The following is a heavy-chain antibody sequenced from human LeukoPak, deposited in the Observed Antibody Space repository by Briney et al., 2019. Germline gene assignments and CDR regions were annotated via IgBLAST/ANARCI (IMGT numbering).Heavy chain of an antibody. J-gene: IGHJ6*02. D-gene: IGHD1-26*01. CDR1: GYTLTELS. CDR3: ARDTSGSYGMDV. CDR2: FDPEDGET. V-gene: IGHV1-24*01. Sequence: GASVKVSCKVSGYTLTELSMHWVRQAPGKGLEWMGGFDPEDGETIYAQKFQGRVTMTRDTSTSTVYMELSSLRSEDTAVYYCARDTSGSYGMDVWGQGTTVTVSS.